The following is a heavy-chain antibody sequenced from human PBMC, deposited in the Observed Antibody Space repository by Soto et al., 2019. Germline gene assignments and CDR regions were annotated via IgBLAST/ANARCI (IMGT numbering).Heavy chain of an antibody. CDR2: INPNSGGT. J-gene: IGHJ4*02. Sequence: ASVKVSCKASGYTFTDHYMHWVRQAPGQGPEWMGWINPNSGGTNAAQKFQGRVTMTKNTLYPQMNSLRAEDTAVYYCAKDPRFGYYDFDYWGQGTLVTVSS. D-gene: IGHD3-22*01. V-gene: IGHV1-2*02. CDR3: AKDPRFGYYDFDY. CDR1: GYTFTDHY.